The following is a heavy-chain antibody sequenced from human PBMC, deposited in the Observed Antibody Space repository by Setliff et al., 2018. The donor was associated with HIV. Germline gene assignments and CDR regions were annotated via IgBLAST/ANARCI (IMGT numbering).Heavy chain of an antibody. V-gene: IGHV3-11*05. CDR1: GFTFSDYY. D-gene: IGHD6-13*01. CDR2: ISSSSSYT. Sequence: PGGSLRLSCAASGFTFSDYYMSRIRQAPGKGLEWVSYISSSSSYTNYADSVKGRFTISRDNSKNTLFLQMNSLRPEDTAVYYCARDCRVGWVFTYGMDVWGQGTLVTVSS. J-gene: IGHJ6*02. CDR3: ARDCRVGWVFTYGMDV.